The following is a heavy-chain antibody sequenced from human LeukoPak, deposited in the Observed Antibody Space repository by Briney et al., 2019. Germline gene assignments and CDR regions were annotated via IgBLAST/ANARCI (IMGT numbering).Heavy chain of an antibody. Sequence: GGSLRLSCVVSGFTFSSYNMNWVRQAPGKGLEWVSVIYSGGSTYYADSVKGRFTISRDNSKNTLYLQMNSLRAEDTAVYYCARALDYYGDAFDIWGQGTMVTVSS. CDR2: IYSGGST. D-gene: IGHD3-10*01. V-gene: IGHV3-53*01. J-gene: IGHJ3*02. CDR3: ARALDYYGDAFDI. CDR1: GFTFSSYN.